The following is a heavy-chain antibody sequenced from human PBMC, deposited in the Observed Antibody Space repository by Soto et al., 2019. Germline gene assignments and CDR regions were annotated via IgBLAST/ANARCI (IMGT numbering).Heavy chain of an antibody. CDR3: ARDVPHNWFDP. V-gene: IGHV3-74*03. CDR2: VDNDGRTT. CDR1: GFTFNSPR. Sequence: GGALRLSCAASGFTFNSPRMHWVPQVPGKGLVWVSRVDNDGRTTTYADSVKGRFTISRDNAKNTVYLQMNSLRVEDTAIYYCARDVPHNWFDPWGQGTLVTVSS. J-gene: IGHJ5*02.